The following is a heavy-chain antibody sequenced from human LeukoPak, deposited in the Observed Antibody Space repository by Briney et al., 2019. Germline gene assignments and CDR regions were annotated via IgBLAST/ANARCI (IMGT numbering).Heavy chain of an antibody. V-gene: IGHV3-48*01. Sequence: GGSLRLSCVSSGFTFSHYSMNWVRQAPGKGLEWVSYLSSRSTTVYYADSVKGRFTISRDNSKNTLYLQMNSLRAEDTAVYYCAKKGIAAADSFDYWGQGTLVTVSS. J-gene: IGHJ4*02. CDR1: GFTFSHYS. CDR3: AKKGIAAADSFDY. D-gene: IGHD6-13*01. CDR2: LSSRSTTV.